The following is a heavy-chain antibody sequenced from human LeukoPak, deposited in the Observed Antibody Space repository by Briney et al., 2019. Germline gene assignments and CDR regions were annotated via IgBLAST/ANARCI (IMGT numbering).Heavy chain of an antibody. CDR3: TTVPSAREDY. CDR1: GFTVTHAW. D-gene: IGHD1-26*01. V-gene: IGHV3-15*01. Sequence: GGSLRLSCAVSGFTVTHAWMTWVRQVPGKGLEWIGRIKSNADGGTVDYAASVKGRFTLSRDDSVDTLYLQMDSLNTGDSGVYYCTTVPSAREDYWGQGTLVTVS. CDR2: IKSNADGGTV. J-gene: IGHJ4*02.